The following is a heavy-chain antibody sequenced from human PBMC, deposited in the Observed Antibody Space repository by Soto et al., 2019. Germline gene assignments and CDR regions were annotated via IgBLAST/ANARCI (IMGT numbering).Heavy chain of an antibody. D-gene: IGHD1-7*01. Sequence: ASETLSLTCAVSGGSFTSNNWWTWVRQPPGQGLEWIGEIYRTGSTNYNPSLKSRVTISLDKSENQFSLKVTSLTAADAAVYYCASRDPGTSVDYWGQGTLVTVSS. V-gene: IGHV4-4*02. CDR2: IYRTGST. CDR3: ASRDPGTSVDY. J-gene: IGHJ4*02. CDR1: GGSFTSNNW.